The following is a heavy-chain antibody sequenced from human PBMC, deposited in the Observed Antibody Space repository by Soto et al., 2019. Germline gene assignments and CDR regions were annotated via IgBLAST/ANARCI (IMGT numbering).Heavy chain of an antibody. CDR2: ISIGTGTI. D-gene: IGHD2-21*01. CDR1: GFTFSSYS. V-gene: IGHV3-48*02. J-gene: IGHJ4*02. CDR3: ARDHSWVFDY. Sequence: EVQLVESGGGLVQPGGSLRLSCAASGFTFSSYSMNWGRQAPGKGLEWVSYISIGTGTISYADSVKGRFTISRDDAKNPRYLQMNSLRDEDTAVYYCARDHSWVFDYWGQGTLVTGPS.